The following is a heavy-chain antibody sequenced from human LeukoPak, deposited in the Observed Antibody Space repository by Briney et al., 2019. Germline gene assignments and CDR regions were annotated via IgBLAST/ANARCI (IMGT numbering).Heavy chain of an antibody. Sequence: GGSLRLPYAASRFTFSIYSMNWVRHAPGKGLQWVSSITSSSSYIYYADSVKGRFTISRDNAKNSLYLQMNSLRAEDTAVYYCARGGFDPWGKGTLVTVSS. J-gene: IGHJ5*02. CDR1: RFTFSIYS. V-gene: IGHV3-21*01. CDR3: ARGGFDP. CDR2: ITSSSSYI.